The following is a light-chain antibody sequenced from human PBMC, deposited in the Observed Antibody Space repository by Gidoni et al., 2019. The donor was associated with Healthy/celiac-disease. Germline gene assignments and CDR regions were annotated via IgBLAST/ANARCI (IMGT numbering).Light chain of an antibody. CDR3: QQYGSSPLT. V-gene: IGKV3-20*01. Sequence: EIVLTQSPGTLSLSPGERATLSCRASQSVSSSYLAWYQQKPGQDPSLLIYGASSRATGIPHRFSGSGSGTDFTLTISRLEPEDFAVYYCQQYGSSPLTFGGGTKVEIK. J-gene: IGKJ4*01. CDR1: QSVSSSY. CDR2: GAS.